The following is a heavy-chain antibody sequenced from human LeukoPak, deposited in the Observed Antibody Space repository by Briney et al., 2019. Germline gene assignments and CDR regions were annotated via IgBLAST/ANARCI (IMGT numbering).Heavy chain of an antibody. J-gene: IGHJ4*02. V-gene: IGHV3-23*01. CDR2: ISGSGDST. CDR3: AKDLMTTVIPFDY. CDR1: GFTFSTSA. Sequence: GGSLRLSCAASGFTFSTSAMSWVRQAPGKGLEWVSGISGSGDSTYYVDSVKGRFTISRDNSKNTLYLQMNSLRAEDTAVYYCAKDLMTTVIPFDYWGQGTLVTVSS. D-gene: IGHD4-17*01.